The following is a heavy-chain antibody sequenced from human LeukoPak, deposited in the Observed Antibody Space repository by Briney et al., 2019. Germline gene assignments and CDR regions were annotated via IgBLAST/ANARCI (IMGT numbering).Heavy chain of an antibody. CDR1: GGSFSGYY. J-gene: IGHJ4*02. V-gene: IGHV4-34*01. Sequence: SETLSLTCAVYGGSFSGYYWSWIRQPPGKGLEWIGEINHSGSTNYNPSLKSRVTISVDTSKSQFSLKLSSVTAADTAVYYCARALGGYSGYGNKGVFDYWGQGTLVTVSS. CDR3: ARALGGYSGYGNKGVFDY. D-gene: IGHD5-12*01. CDR2: INHSGST.